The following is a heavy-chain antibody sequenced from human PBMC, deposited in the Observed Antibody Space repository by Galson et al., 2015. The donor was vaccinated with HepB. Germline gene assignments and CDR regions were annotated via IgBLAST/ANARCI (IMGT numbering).Heavy chain of an antibody. V-gene: IGHV3-30*04. CDR3: ARDQWLDDY. CDR1: GFTFSSYA. Sequence: SLRLSCAASGFTFSSYAMHWVRQAPGKGLEWVAVISYDGSNKYYADSVKGRFTISRDNSKNTLYLQMNSLRAEDTAVYYCARDQWLDDYWGQGTLVTVSS. J-gene: IGHJ4*02. CDR2: ISYDGSNK. D-gene: IGHD6-19*01.